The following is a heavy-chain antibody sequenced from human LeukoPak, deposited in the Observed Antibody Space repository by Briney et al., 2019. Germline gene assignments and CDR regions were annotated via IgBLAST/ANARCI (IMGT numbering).Heavy chain of an antibody. J-gene: IGHJ4*02. CDR1: GGSISSGGYY. CDR2: IYYSGST. D-gene: IGHD3-10*01. Sequence: PSETLSLTCTVSGGSISSGGYYWSWIRQHPGKGLEWIGYIYYSGSTYYNPSLKSRVTISVDTSKNQFSLKLSSVTAADTAVYYCARGLGDVLLWFGEPYYFDYWGQGTLVTVSS. CDR3: ARGLGDVLLWFGEPYYFDY. V-gene: IGHV4-31*03.